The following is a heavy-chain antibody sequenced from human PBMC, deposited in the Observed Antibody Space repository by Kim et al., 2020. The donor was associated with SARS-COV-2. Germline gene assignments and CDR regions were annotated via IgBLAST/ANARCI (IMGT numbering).Heavy chain of an antibody. V-gene: IGHV4-31*03. CDR3: AREGGVYDYGGL. CDR2: IYYSGST. D-gene: IGHD4-17*01. CDR1: GGSISSGGYY. J-gene: IGHJ4*02. Sequence: SETLSLTCTVSGGSISSGGYYWSWIRQHPGKGLEWIGYIYYSGSTYYNPSLKSRVTISVDTSKNQFSLKLSSVTAADTAVYYCAREGGVYDYGGLWGQGTLVTVSS.